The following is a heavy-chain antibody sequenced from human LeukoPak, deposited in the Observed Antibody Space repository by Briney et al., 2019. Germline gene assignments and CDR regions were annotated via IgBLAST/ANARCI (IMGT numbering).Heavy chain of an antibody. V-gene: IGHV3-43*02. CDR3: AKDELVRGYYYYYGMDV. D-gene: IGHD3-10*01. CDR1: GFTFDDYA. Sequence: GGSLRLSCAASGFTFDDYAMHWVRQAPGKGLEWVSLISGDGGSTYYADSVKGRFTISRDNSKNSLYLQMNSLRTEDTALYYCAKDELVRGYYYYYGMDVWGQGTTVTVS. CDR2: ISGDGGST. J-gene: IGHJ6*02.